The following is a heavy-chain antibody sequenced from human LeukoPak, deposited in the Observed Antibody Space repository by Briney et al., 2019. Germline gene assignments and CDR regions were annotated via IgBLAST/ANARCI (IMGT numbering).Heavy chain of an antibody. D-gene: IGHD1-14*01. CDR2: IIPIFGTA. J-gene: IGHJ5*02. CDR3: ASERTRTGTTINWFDP. V-gene: IGHV1-69*13. Sequence: GASVKVSCKASGGTFSSYAISWVRQAPGQGLEWMGGIIPIFGTANYAQKFQGRVTITADESTSTAYMELSSLRSEDTAVYYCASERTRTGTTINWFDPWGQGTLVTVSS. CDR1: GGTFSSYA.